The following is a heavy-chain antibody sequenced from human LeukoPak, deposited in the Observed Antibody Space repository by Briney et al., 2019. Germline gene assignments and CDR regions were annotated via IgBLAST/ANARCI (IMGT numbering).Heavy chain of an antibody. CDR3: ARELHSGSYYFDY. V-gene: IGHV4-38-2*02. Sequence: SETLSLTCTVSGYSITNAYYWGWIRVPPGKGLEWIGSLYHSGSTYYNPSLKSRVTTSVDTSKNRFSLKLTSVTAADTAVYYCARELHSGSYYFDYWGQGTLVTVSS. CDR2: LYHSGST. D-gene: IGHD1-26*01. J-gene: IGHJ4*02. CDR1: GYSITNAYY.